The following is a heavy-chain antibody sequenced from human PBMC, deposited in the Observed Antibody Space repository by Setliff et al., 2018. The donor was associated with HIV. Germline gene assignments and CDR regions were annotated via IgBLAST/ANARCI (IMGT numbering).Heavy chain of an antibody. CDR2: IVVGSYNT. Sequence: SVKVSCKASGFTFTNSAMQWVRQARGQRLEWIGWIVVGSYNTNYAQKFQERVAITRDLSTSTAYMELSSLRSEDTAVYYCAAASNRRVRGVNLHYYYYMDVWGKGTTVTVSS. D-gene: IGHD3-10*01. J-gene: IGHJ6*03. V-gene: IGHV1-58*02. CDR1: GFTFTNSA. CDR3: AAASNRRVRGVNLHYYYYMDV.